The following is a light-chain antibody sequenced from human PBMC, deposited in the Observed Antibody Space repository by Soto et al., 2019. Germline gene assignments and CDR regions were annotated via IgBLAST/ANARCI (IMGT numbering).Light chain of an antibody. V-gene: IGLV2-14*01. CDR3: SSYTRTRPYV. CDR2: DVS. Sequence: QSVLTQPASVSGSPGQSITISCTGTSSDVGSYNYVSWYQQHPGKAPKPMIFDVSNRPSGVSNRFSGSKSGYTASLTISGLQAEDEADYSSSSYTRTRPYVFGTGTKVT. J-gene: IGLJ1*01. CDR1: SSDVGSYNY.